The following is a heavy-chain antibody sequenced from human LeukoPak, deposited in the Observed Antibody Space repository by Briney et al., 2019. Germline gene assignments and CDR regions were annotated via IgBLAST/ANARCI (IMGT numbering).Heavy chain of an antibody. V-gene: IGHV1-18*01. CDR3: AREFDCSSTSCYSDYYYYMDV. CDR2: ISAYNGNT. CDR1: GYTFTSYG. J-gene: IGHJ6*03. D-gene: IGHD2-2*01. Sequence: GASVKVSCKASGYTFTSYGISWVRQAPGQGLEWMGWISAYNGNTNYAQKLQGRVTMTTDTSTSTAYMELRSLRSDDTAVYYCAREFDCSSTSCYSDYYYYMDVWGKGTTVTISS.